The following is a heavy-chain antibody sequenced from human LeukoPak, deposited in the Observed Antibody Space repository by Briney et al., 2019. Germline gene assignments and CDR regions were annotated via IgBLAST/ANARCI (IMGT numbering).Heavy chain of an antibody. CDR2: IYSGGST. J-gene: IGHJ6*02. D-gene: IGHD2-8*01. CDR1: GFTVSSNY. Sequence: GSLRLSCAASGFTVSSNYMSWVRQAPGKGLEWVSVIYSGGSTYYADSVKGRFTISRDNSKNTLYLQMNSLRAEDTAVYYCASTYCTNGVCSSGYYYGMDVWGQGTTVTVSS. V-gene: IGHV3-53*01. CDR3: ASTYCTNGVCSSGYYYGMDV.